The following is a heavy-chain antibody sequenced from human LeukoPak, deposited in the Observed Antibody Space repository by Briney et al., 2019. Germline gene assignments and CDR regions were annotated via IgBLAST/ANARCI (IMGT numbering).Heavy chain of an antibody. Sequence: GESLKISCVGSGYRFSTYWIAWARQMPGKGLEWMGIIYPGDSDTRYSPSFQGQVTISADKSISTAYLQWSSLKASDTAMYYCARHVGNTVILPDYWGQGTLVTVSS. CDR1: GYRFSTYW. D-gene: IGHD3-10*01. J-gene: IGHJ4*02. CDR3: ARHVGNTVILPDY. CDR2: IYPGDSDT. V-gene: IGHV5-51*01.